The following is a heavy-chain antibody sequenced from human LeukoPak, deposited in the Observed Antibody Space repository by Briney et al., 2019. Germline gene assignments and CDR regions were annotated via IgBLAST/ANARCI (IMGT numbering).Heavy chain of an antibody. D-gene: IGHD5-12*01. Sequence: SETLSLTCTVSGGSISSGDYYWSWIRQPTGKGLEWIGYIYYSGSTYYNPSLKSRVTISVDTSKNQFSLKLSSVTAADTAVYYCARDASGYDPMGGSYFDYWGQGTLVTVSS. CDR3: ARDASGYDPMGGSYFDY. J-gene: IGHJ4*02. V-gene: IGHV4-30-4*01. CDR1: GGSISSGDYY. CDR2: IYYSGST.